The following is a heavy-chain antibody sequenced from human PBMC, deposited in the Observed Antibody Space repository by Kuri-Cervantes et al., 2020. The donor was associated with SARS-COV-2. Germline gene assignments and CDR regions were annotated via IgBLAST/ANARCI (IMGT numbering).Heavy chain of an antibody. CDR1: GFTFSSYA. V-gene: IGHV3-23*01. Sequence: GGSLRLSCAASGFTFSSYAMSWVRQAPGKGLEWVSAISGSGGSTYYADSVKGRFTISRDNSKNTRYLQMNSLRAEDTAVYYCAKGGWGATAYYTDVWGKGTTVTVSS. CDR2: ISGSGGST. D-gene: IGHD1-26*01. CDR3: AKGGWGATAYYTDV. J-gene: IGHJ6*03.